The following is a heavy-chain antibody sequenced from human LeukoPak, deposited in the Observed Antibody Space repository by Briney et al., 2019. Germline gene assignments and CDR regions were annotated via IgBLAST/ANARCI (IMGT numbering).Heavy chain of an antibody. V-gene: IGHV1-69*13. CDR2: IIPIFVTA. D-gene: IGHD3-22*01. CDR3: ARVEYISGYSHVY. Sequence: SVKVSRKASGGTFSSYAISWVRQAPGQGLEWMGGIIPIFVTANYAQKFQGRVTNTADESTSTAYMELSSLRSEDTAVYYCARVEYISGYSHVYWGQGTLVTVSS. CDR1: GGTFSSYA. J-gene: IGHJ4*02.